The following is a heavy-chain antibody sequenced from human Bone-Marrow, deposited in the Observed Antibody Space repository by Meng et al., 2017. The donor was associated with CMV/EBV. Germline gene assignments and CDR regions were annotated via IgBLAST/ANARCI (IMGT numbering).Heavy chain of an antibody. J-gene: IGHJ6*02. CDR2: ISSSSSTI. CDR1: GFTFSSYS. Sequence: GGSLRLSCAASGFTFSSYSMNWVRQAPGKGLEWVSYISSSSSTIYYADSVKGRFTISRDNAKNSLYLQMNSLRAEDTAVYYCARVPDSSSWLGYYYYGMDVWGQGTTVTVSS. D-gene: IGHD6-13*01. CDR3: ARVPDSSSWLGYYYYGMDV. V-gene: IGHV3-48*04.